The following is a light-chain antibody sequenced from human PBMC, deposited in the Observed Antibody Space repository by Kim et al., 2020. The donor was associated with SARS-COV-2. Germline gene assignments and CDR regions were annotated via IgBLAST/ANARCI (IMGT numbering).Light chain of an antibody. V-gene: IGKV4-1*01. J-gene: IGKJ3*01. CDR2: WAS. CDR1: QSVLYSSNNKNY. Sequence: DIVMTQSPDSLAVSLCERATINCKSSQSVLYSSNNKNYLAWYQQKPGQPPKLLIYWASTRESGVPDRFSGSGSGTDFTLTINSLQAEDVAVYYCQQYYSTPQAFGPGTKVDIK. CDR3: QQYYSTPQA.